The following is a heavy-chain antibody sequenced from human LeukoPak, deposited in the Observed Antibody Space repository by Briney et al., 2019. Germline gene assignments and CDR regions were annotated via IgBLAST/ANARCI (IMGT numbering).Heavy chain of an antibody. CDR2: ISDSGGST. Sequence: GGSLRLSCEASGFTFSNHAMNWVRQAPGKGLEWVSLISDSGGSTYYADSVKGRLTISRDNSKNTVFLQMDSLRAEDTAVYFCARGTPTLHYWGQGTLVTVSS. J-gene: IGHJ4*02. CDR1: GFTFSNHA. CDR3: ARGTPTLHY. V-gene: IGHV3-23*01. D-gene: IGHD3-10*01.